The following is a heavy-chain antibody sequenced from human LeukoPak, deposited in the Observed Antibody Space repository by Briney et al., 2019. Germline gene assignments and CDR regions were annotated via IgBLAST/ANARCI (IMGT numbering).Heavy chain of an antibody. D-gene: IGHD1-26*01. CDR2: LNQRGST. J-gene: IGHJ4*02. CDR1: SGSYSNYY. V-gene: IGHV4-34*01. Sequence: PSETLSLTCAVYSGSYSNYYWSWIRQPPGKGLEWIGELNQRGSTNYNPSLKSRVTISVDTSKNHFSLKLSSVTAADTAVYYWARGALKWELPPIRARKSYYFDYGGQGTLVTVSS. CDR3: ARGALKWELPPIRARKSYYFDY.